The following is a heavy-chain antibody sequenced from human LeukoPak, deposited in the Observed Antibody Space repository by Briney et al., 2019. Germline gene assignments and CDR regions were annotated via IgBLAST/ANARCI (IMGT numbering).Heavy chain of an antibody. CDR2: ISSSSYI. Sequence: GGSLRLSCAASGFTFSSYSMNWARQAPGRGLEWVSSISSSSYIYYADSVKGRFTISRDNAKNSLYLQMNSLRAEDTAVYYCARPAAGTVSDAFDIWGQGTMVTVSS. V-gene: IGHV3-21*01. CDR1: GFTFSSYS. J-gene: IGHJ3*02. D-gene: IGHD6-13*01. CDR3: ARPAAGTVSDAFDI.